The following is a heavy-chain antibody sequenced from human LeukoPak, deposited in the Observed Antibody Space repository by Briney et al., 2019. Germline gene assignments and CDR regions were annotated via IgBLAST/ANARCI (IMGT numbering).Heavy chain of an antibody. D-gene: IGHD2-8*01. J-gene: IGHJ4*02. CDR3: AKDRGGIVLMVYAISDY. Sequence: GRSLRLSCAASGFTFSSYAMHWVRQAPGKGLEWVAVISYDGSNKYYADSVKGRFTISRDNSKNTLYLQMNSLRAEDTAVYYCAKDRGGIVLMVYAISDYWGQGTLVTVSS. CDR1: GFTFSSYA. V-gene: IGHV3-30-3*01. CDR2: ISYDGSNK.